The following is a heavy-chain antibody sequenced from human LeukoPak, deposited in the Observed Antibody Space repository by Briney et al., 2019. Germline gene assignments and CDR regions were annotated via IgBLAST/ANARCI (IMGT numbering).Heavy chain of an antibody. CDR3: ARDVAAAGAGLLDY. Sequence: GGALRLSCAASGFTFSSYWMSWVRQAPGKGLGGVANIRQDGSEKYYVDSVKGRFTISRDNAKNTLYLQMNSLRPDDTAVYYCARDVAAAGAGLLDYWGQGTLVTVSS. D-gene: IGHD6-13*01. CDR1: GFTFSSYW. J-gene: IGHJ4*02. CDR2: IRQDGSEK. V-gene: IGHV3-7*01.